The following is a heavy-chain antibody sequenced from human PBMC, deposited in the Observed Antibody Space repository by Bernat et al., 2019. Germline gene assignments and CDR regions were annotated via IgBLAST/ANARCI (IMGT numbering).Heavy chain of an antibody. Sequence: EVQLVESGGGLVKPGGSLRLSCAASGFTFISYSMNWVRQAPGKGLEWVSSISSSSTYMYDADSVKGRFTSSRDNAGNSLYLQVNSLRAEDTAVYYCARGTGYCSGGSCYSSFDPWGQGTLVTVAS. D-gene: IGHD2-15*01. V-gene: IGHV3-21*02. CDR2: ISSSSTYM. CDR3: ARGTGYCSGGSCYSSFDP. J-gene: IGHJ5*02. CDR1: GFTFISYS.